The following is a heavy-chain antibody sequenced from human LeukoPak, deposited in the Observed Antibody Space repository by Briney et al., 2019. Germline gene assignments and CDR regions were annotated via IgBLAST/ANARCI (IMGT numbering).Heavy chain of an antibody. V-gene: IGHV4-4*07. Sequence: SETLSLTCIVAGVSISSYYLKWFRQPAGKGLEWIGRIYTSGSTNYNPSLKSRVTMSVETSKNQFSLKLSSVTAAGTARYYSARDSTCCGDCYRFDYWGQGTLVTVSS. D-gene: IGHD2-21*02. CDR1: GVSISSYY. CDR3: ARDSTCCGDCYRFDY. J-gene: IGHJ4*02. CDR2: IYTSGST.